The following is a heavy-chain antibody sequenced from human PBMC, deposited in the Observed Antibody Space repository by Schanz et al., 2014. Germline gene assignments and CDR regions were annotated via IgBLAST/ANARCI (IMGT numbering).Heavy chain of an antibody. D-gene: IGHD6-19*01. Sequence: VQLVESGGGLVQPGGSLRLSCAASGFTFSSFAMYWVRQAPGKGLEWVALIRYDGITKYYLDSVKGRFTISRDESKNTLYLQMDSLRAEDTAVYYCARDRIAVAGGFFDYWGQGTLVTVSS. CDR1: GFTFSSFA. CDR2: IRYDGITK. V-gene: IGHV3-30*02. J-gene: IGHJ4*02. CDR3: ARDRIAVAGGFFDY.